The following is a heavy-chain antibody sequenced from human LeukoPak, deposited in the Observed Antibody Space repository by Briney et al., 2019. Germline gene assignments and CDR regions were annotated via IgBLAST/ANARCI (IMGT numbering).Heavy chain of an antibody. CDR1: TFTFWNSW. D-gene: IGHD2-15*01. CDR3: ARYSLTYAFDI. Sequence: PGGSLRLSRAASTFTFWNSWMSWVRQAPGKGLEWVATIKQDGSEKFYVDSVKGRFTISRDNAKKSLSLQMNSLGAEDTAVYYCARYSLTYAFDIWGQGTMVIVSS. V-gene: IGHV3-7*01. CDR2: IKQDGSEK. J-gene: IGHJ3*02.